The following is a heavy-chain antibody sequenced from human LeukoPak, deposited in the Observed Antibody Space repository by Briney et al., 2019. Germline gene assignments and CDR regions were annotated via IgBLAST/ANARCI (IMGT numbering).Heavy chain of an antibody. CDR3: ARVLRYCSGGNCYSGGLGYMDV. CDR2: IYYSGST. V-gene: IGHV4-59*01. CDR1: GGSISSYY. Sequence: ASETLSLTCTVSGGSISSYYWNWIRQPPGKGLEWIGYIYYSGSTNYNPSLKNRVTISVDTSKNQFSLRLSSVTAADTAVYYCARVLRYCSGGNCYSGGLGYMDVWGKGTTVTISS. J-gene: IGHJ6*03. D-gene: IGHD2-15*01.